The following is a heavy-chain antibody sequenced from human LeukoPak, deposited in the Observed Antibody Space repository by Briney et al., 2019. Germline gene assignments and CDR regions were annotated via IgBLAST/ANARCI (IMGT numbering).Heavy chain of an antibody. CDR2: ISDDGRAT. CDR1: GFSFDDYT. J-gene: IGHJ4*02. D-gene: IGHD3-22*01. Sequence: TGGSQRLSCAASGFSFDDYTMHWVRQAPGKGLMWVSRISDDGRATIYADFVKGRFTISRDNAKNSLYLQMNSLRAEDTAVYYCVREGNYYDGSGYYYVYYFDYWGQGALVTVSS. CDR3: VREGNYYDGSGYYYVYYFDY. V-gene: IGHV3-74*01.